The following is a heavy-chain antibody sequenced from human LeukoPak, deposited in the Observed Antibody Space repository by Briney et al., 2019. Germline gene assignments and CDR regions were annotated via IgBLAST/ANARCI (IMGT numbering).Heavy chain of an antibody. CDR1: GGSISSSSYY. CDR2: IYYSGST. CDR3: ARHGAGSHRGFDWTYN. V-gene: IGHV4-39*01. Sequence: SETLSLTCTVSGGSISSSSYYWGWIRQPPGKGLEWIGSIYYSGSTYYNPSLKSRATISVDTSKNQFSLKLSSVTAADTAVYYCARHGAGSHRGFDWTYNWGQGTLVTVSS. J-gene: IGHJ4*02. D-gene: IGHD3-9*01.